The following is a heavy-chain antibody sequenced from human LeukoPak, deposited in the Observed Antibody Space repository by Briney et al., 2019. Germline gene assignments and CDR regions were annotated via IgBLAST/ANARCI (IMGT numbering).Heavy chain of an antibody. CDR2: IYYSGST. J-gene: IGHJ6*03. CDR1: GGSISSYY. V-gene: IGHV4-59*01. D-gene: IGHD3-3*01. CDR3: ARTCITIFGEYYYYYMDV. Sequence: SETLSLTCTVSGGSISSYYWSWLRQPPGKGLGWIGYIYYSGSTNYNPSLKSRVTISVDTSKNQFSLKLSSVTAADTAVYYCARTCITIFGEYYYYYMDVWGKGTTVTVSS.